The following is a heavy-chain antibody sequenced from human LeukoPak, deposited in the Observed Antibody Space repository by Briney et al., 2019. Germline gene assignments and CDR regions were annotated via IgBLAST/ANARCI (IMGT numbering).Heavy chain of an antibody. V-gene: IGHV4-59*12. D-gene: IGHD3-22*01. CDR2: IYYSGST. CDR3: ARDIQYDSSGYYLYAFDI. J-gene: IGHJ3*02. CDR1: GGSISSYY. Sequence: PSETLSLTCTVSGGSISSYYWNWIRQPPGKGLEWIGYIYYSGSTYYNPSLKSRVTISVDTTKNQFSLKLSSVTAADTAVYYCARDIQYDSSGYYLYAFDIWAKGQWSPSLQ.